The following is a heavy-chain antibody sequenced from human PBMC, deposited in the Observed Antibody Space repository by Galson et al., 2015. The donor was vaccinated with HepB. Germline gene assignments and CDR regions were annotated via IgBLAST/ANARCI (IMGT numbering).Heavy chain of an antibody. J-gene: IGHJ1*01. CDR3: ARLFSSSWYDASSYFHH. D-gene: IGHD6-13*01. V-gene: IGHV3-20*04. CDR2: LNWNGDST. Sequence: SLRLSCAASGFTFDDYGMSWVRQTPGKGLEWVSGLNWNGDSTGYADSVKGRFTISRDNAKNSLYLQMNDLRAEDTALYYCARLFSSSWYDASSYFHHWGQGTLVTVSS. CDR1: GFTFDDYG.